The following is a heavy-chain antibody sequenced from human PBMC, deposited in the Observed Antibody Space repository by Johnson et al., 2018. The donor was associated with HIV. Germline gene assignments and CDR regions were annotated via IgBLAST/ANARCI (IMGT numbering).Heavy chain of an antibody. CDR3: ARYIILYWKAFDI. CDR2: ISGSGSII. CDR1: GFTFSSYA. V-gene: IGHV3-23*04. Sequence: VQLVESGGGLVQPGGSLRLSCAASGFTFSSYAMSWVRQAPGKGLEWVSAISGSGSIIYYADSVKGRFTISRDNAKNSLYLQINSLRAEDTAVYYCARYIILYWKAFDIWGQGTMVTVSS. J-gene: IGHJ3*02. D-gene: IGHD1-1*01.